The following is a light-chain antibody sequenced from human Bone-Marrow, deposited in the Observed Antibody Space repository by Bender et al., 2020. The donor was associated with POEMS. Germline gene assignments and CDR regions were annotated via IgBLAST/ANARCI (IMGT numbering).Light chain of an antibody. Sequence: QSVVTQPPSLSEAPRQRVTISCSGSSSNIGNHGVNWYQQLPGEAPKLLIYYDDLLTPGVSDRFSPSKSGTSASLAISELQSEDEADYYCCSYGGTYTWGVFGGGTKLTVL. J-gene: IGLJ3*02. CDR1: SSNIGNHG. CDR2: YDD. V-gene: IGLV1-36*01. CDR3: CSYGGTYTWGV.